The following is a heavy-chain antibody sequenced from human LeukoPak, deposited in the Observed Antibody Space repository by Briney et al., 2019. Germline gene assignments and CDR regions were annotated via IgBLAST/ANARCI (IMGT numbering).Heavy chain of an antibody. Sequence: GGSLRLSCAASGFTFSSYAMSWVRQAPGKGLEWVSAISGSGGSTYYADSVKGRFTISRDNSKNTLYLQMNSLSAEDTAVYYCAKGSIFGVVIFFYFDYWGQGTLVTVSS. V-gene: IGHV3-23*01. CDR2: ISGSGGST. J-gene: IGHJ4*02. CDR1: GFTFSSYA. CDR3: AKGSIFGVVIFFYFDY. D-gene: IGHD3-3*02.